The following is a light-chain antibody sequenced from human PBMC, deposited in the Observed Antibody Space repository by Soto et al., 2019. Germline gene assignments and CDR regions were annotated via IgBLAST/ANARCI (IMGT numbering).Light chain of an antibody. CDR1: QSVSSSY. CDR3: QHYGSSRT. J-gene: IGKJ1*01. V-gene: IGKV3-20*01. Sequence: DIVLTQSPGTLSLSPGERATLSCRASQSVSSSYLAWYQQKPGQAPRLLIYGASSRATGTPDRFSGSGSRTDFTLTISRLEPEDFAVYYCQHYGSSRTFGQGTKVDIK. CDR2: GAS.